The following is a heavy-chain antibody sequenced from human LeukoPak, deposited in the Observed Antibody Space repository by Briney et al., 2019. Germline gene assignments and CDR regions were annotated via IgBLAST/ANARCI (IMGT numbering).Heavy chain of an antibody. J-gene: IGHJ4*02. CDR1: GFPFSDYG. D-gene: IGHD2-15*01. Sequence: GGPLRLSCGASGFPFSDYGMLWVRQAPGKGLNWLAFIWYDGNNKYYADSVKGRFTISRDNSKNMLYLEMNSLSTEDTAVYYCAKVRYCSGVNCYPDDNWGQGTLVTVSS. CDR2: IWYDGNNK. CDR3: AKVRYCSGVNCYPDDN. V-gene: IGHV3-30*02.